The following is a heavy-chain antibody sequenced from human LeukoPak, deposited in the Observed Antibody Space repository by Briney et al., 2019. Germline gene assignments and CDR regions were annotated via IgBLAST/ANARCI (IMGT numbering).Heavy chain of an antibody. CDR3: ARSDTAMVMESVGV. CDR1: GSRFTSYW. J-gene: IGHJ4*02. Sequence: GESLKISFKGSGSRFTSYWIGWVRPMPGKGLEWMGIIYPGDSDTRYSPSFQGQVTISADKSISTAYLQWSSLKASDTAMYYCARSDTAMVMESVGVWGQGTLVTVSS. D-gene: IGHD5-18*01. V-gene: IGHV5-51*01. CDR2: IYPGDSDT.